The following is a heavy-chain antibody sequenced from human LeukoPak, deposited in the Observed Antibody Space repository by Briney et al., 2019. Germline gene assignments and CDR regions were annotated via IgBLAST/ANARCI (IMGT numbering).Heavy chain of an antibody. D-gene: IGHD3-22*01. V-gene: IGHV3-53*01. J-gene: IGHJ3*02. CDR3: ARDGFSSGYPYDAFDI. CDR1: GFTVSSNY. Sequence: PGGSLRLSCAASGFTVSSNYMSGVRQAPGKGLEWVSVIYSGGSTYYADSVKGRFTISRDNSKNTLYLQMNSLRAEDTAVYYCARDGFSSGYPYDAFDIWGQGTMVTVSS. CDR2: IYSGGST.